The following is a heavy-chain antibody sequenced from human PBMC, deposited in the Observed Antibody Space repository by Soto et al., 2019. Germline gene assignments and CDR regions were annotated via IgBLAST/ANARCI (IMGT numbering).Heavy chain of an antibody. J-gene: IGHJ6*02. CDR1: GGSISSSNW. Sequence: SETLSLTCAVSGGSISSSNWWSWVRQPPGKGLEWIGEIYHSGSTNYNPSLKSRVTISVDKSKNQFSLKLSSVTAADTAVYYCARGDYYGSGSYYNDPYYYGMDVWGQGTTVTVSS. V-gene: IGHV4-4*02. CDR2: IYHSGST. CDR3: ARGDYYGSGSYYNDPYYYGMDV. D-gene: IGHD3-10*01.